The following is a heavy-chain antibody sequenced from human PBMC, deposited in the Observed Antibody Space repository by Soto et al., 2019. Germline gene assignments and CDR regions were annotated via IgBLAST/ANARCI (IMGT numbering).Heavy chain of an antibody. Sequence: SVKVSCKASGYTFTRSGISWVRQAPGQGLEWMGWISTYNGDTNYAQTFQGRVTMTTDTSTSTVHMEVRSLRSDDTAVYYCAREGVAPYYYYGMDVWGQGTPVTV. CDR2: ISTYNGDT. J-gene: IGHJ6*02. D-gene: IGHD5-12*01. V-gene: IGHV1-18*01. CDR3: AREGVAPYYYYGMDV. CDR1: GYTFTRSG.